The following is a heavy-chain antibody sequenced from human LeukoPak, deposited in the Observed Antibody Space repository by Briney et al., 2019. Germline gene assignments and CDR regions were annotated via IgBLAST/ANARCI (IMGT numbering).Heavy chain of an antibody. CDR2: ISGSGGST. D-gene: IGHD6-13*01. J-gene: IGHJ5*02. Sequence: GGSLRLSCAASGFTFSSYAMSWVRQAPGKGLEWVSAISGSGGSTYYADSVKGRFTISRDNSKNTLYLQMNSLRAEDTAVYYCAKGGYSSSWYSGVWFDPWGQGTLVTVSS. CDR3: AKGGYSSSWYSGVWFDP. CDR1: GFTFSSYA. V-gene: IGHV3-23*01.